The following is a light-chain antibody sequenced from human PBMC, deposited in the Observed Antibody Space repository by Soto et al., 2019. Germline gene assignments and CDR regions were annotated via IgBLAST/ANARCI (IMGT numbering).Light chain of an antibody. CDR1: SSDVGGYNY. CDR2: EVN. J-gene: IGLJ1*01. Sequence: QSALAQPASVSGSPGQSITISCTGTSSDVGGYNYVSWYQQHPGKAPKLMIYEVNYRPSGVSNRFSGSKSGNTASLTISGLQAEDEADYYCSSYTSSSTGVFRTGTKVTVL. CDR3: SSYTSSSTGV. V-gene: IGLV2-14*01.